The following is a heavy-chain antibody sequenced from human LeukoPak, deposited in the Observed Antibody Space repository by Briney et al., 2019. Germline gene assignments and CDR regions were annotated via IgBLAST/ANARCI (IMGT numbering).Heavy chain of an antibody. CDR3: AREYYGSGNSSPSHSDY. J-gene: IGHJ4*02. CDR2: IYYSGSA. CDR1: GGSISSYY. D-gene: IGHD3-10*01. Sequence: PSETLSLTCTVSGGSISSYYWSWIRQSPGKGLEWIGYIYYSGSANYNPSLESRVTISVDTSKNQFSLRLSSVTAADTAVYYCAREYYGSGNSSPSHSDYWGQGTLVAVSS. V-gene: IGHV4-59*13.